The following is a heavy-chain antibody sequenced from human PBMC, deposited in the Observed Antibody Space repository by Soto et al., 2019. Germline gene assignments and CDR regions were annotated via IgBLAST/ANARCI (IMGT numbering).Heavy chain of an antibody. V-gene: IGHV4-59*02. Sequence: SETLSLTCTVSGGSVNSYYWSWIRQPPGKGLEWIGYIYYSGSTDYNPSLKSRITISVDTSKNQFSLKLSSVTAADTAVYYCARGGLITTRPYYFDYWGQGTLVTVSS. CDR2: IYYSGST. J-gene: IGHJ4*02. CDR1: GGSVNSYY. CDR3: ARGGLITTRPYYFDY. D-gene: IGHD6-6*01.